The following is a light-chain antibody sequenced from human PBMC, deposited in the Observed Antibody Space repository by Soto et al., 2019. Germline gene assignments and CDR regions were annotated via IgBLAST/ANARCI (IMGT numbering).Light chain of an antibody. V-gene: IGLV2-23*01. J-gene: IGLJ3*02. Sequence: QSVLTQPASVSGSPGQSITISCTGTSRDVGSYDLVSWYQQYPGKAPKLMIYEGANRPSGVSDRFSGSKSGNTASLTISGLQAEDEADYFCCSYASSGTWVFGGGTKLTVL. CDR1: SRDVGSYDL. CDR3: CSYASSGTWV. CDR2: EGA.